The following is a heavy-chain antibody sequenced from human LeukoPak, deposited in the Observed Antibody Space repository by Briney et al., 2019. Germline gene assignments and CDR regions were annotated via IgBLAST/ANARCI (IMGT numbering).Heavy chain of an antibody. D-gene: IGHD6-13*01. CDR3: ARHGGSSWYYYYYMDV. J-gene: IGHJ6*03. Sequence: GESLKISCKGSGYSFTSYWIGWVRQMPGKGLEWMGIIYPGDSDTRYSPSFQGQVTISADKSISTAYLQWSSLKASDTAMYYCARHGGSSWYYYYYMDVWGKGTTVTVSS. CDR1: GYSFTSYW. V-gene: IGHV5-51*01. CDR2: IYPGDSDT.